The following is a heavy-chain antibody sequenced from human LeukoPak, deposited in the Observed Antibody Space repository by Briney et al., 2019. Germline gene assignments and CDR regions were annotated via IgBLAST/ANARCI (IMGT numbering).Heavy chain of an antibody. V-gene: IGHV4-4*07. Sequence: SETLSLTCTVSRGSVSSDYWSWIRQPAGKGLEWIGRIYTSGSTDYNPSLKSRVSISVDKSKNQISMKLTSVTAADTAVYYCARDLGSTSGWFDYWGQGTLVTVSS. D-gene: IGHD6-19*01. CDR3: ARDLGSTSGWFDY. CDR2: IYTSGST. J-gene: IGHJ4*02. CDR1: RGSVSSDY.